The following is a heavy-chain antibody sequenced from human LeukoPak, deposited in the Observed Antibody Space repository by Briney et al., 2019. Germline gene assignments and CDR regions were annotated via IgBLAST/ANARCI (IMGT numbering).Heavy chain of an antibody. CDR2: IYPGDSDT. D-gene: IGHD2-21*01. V-gene: IGHV5-51*01. CDR3: ARAGTSGDRSFDY. Sequence: GESLKISCKGSGYSFTNYWIGWVRQMPEKGLEWMGIIYPGDSDTRYSPSFQGQVTISADKSISNAYLQWSSLKASDTAMYYCARAGTSGDRSFDYWGQGTLVTVPS. CDR1: GYSFTNYW. J-gene: IGHJ4*02.